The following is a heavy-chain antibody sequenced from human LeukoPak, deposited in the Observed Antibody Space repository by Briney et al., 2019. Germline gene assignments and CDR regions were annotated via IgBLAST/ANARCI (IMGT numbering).Heavy chain of an antibody. CDR1: GYTFTSYA. V-gene: IGHV1-18*01. CDR2: ISTYNGNT. D-gene: IGHD3-16*01. Sequence: ASVKVSCKASGYTFTSYAISWVRQAPGQGLEWMGWISTYNGNTNSGQKLQGRVTMTTDTSTSTAYMELRSLRSDDTAVYYCARDPTLGLYTGGMETFDIWGQGTMVTVFS. J-gene: IGHJ3*02. CDR3: ARDPTLGLYTGGMETFDI.